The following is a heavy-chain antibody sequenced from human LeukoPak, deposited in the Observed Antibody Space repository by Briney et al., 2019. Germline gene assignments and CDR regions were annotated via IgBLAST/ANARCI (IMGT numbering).Heavy chain of an antibody. Sequence: SETLSLTCTVSGGSISSSSYYWGWIRQPPGKGLEWIGSIYYSGSTYYNPSLKSRVTISVDTSKNQFSLKLSSVTAADTAVYYCARALGGYYDSSGYPPYYFDYWGQGTLVTVSS. D-gene: IGHD3-22*01. CDR2: IYYSGST. V-gene: IGHV4-39*07. CDR1: GGSISSSSYY. J-gene: IGHJ4*02. CDR3: ARALGGYYDSSGYPPYYFDY.